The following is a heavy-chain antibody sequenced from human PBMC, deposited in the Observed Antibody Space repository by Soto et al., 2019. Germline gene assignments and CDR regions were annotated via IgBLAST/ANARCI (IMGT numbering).Heavy chain of an antibody. J-gene: IGHJ4*02. Sequence: SETLSLTCTVSGGSISSSSYYWGWIRQPPGKGLEWIGSIYYSGSTYYNPSLKSRVTISVDTSKNQFSLKLSSVTAADTAVYYCARWGVPAAMVGRYYFDYWGQGTLVTVSS. CDR1: GGSISSSSYY. V-gene: IGHV4-39*01. CDR2: IYYSGST. D-gene: IGHD2-2*01. CDR3: ARWGVPAAMVGRYYFDY.